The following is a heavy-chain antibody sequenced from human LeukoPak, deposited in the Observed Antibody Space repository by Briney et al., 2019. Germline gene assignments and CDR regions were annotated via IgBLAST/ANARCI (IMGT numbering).Heavy chain of an antibody. CDR2: FDPEDGET. Sequence: ASVKVSCKVSGYTLIDLAMHWVRQAPGKGLEWIGGFDPEDGETVYAQKFQGRVTMTEDTSTDTACMELSSLRSEDTAVYYCATDPLYDSSGYNDYWGQGTLVTVSS. CDR3: ATDPLYDSSGYNDY. V-gene: IGHV1-24*01. D-gene: IGHD3-22*01. CDR1: GYTLIDLA. J-gene: IGHJ4*02.